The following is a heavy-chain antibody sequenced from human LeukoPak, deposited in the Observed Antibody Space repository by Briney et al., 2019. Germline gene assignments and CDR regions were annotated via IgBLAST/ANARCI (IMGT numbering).Heavy chain of an antibody. Sequence: KPSETLSLTCTVSGGSISSSSYYWGWIRQPPGKGLEWIGSIYYSGSTYYNPSLKSRVTISVDTSKNQFSLKLSSVTAADTAVYYCAIPLEQQQGGDIWGQGTMVTVSS. V-gene: IGHV4-39*07. J-gene: IGHJ3*02. CDR1: GGSISSSSYY. CDR3: AIPLEQQQGGDI. D-gene: IGHD6-13*01. CDR2: IYYSGST.